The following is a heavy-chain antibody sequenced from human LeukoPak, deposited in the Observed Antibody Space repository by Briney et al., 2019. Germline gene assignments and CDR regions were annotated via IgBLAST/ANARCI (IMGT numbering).Heavy chain of an antibody. CDR3: ATSSYVVTAMDAFDI. Sequence: GASVKVSCKASGYTFTSYGISWVRQAPGQGLEWMGGFDPEDGETIYAQKFQGRVTMTEDTSTDTAYMELSSLRSEDTAVYYCATSSYVVTAMDAFDIWGQGTMVTVSS. D-gene: IGHD2-21*02. V-gene: IGHV1-24*01. CDR1: GYTFTSYG. CDR2: FDPEDGET. J-gene: IGHJ3*02.